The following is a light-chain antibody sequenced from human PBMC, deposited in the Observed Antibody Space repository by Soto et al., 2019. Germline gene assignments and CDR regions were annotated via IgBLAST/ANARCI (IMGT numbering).Light chain of an antibody. CDR3: CSYAGSHYV. CDR1: SSDVGSYNL. Sequence: QSALTQPASVSGSPGQSSTIFCTGTSSDVGSYNLVSWYQQHPGKAPKLMIYEVSKRPSGVSNRFSGSKSGNTASLTISGLQAEDEADYYCCSYAGSHYVFGTGTKVTVL. V-gene: IGLV2-23*02. J-gene: IGLJ1*01. CDR2: EVS.